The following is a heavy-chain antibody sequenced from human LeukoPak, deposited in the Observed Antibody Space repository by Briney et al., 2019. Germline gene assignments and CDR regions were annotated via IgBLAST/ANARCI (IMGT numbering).Heavy chain of an antibody. D-gene: IGHD2-15*01. CDR1: RFTFSNYW. CDR3: ARERGGTFDY. CDR2: IKQDGSEK. J-gene: IGHJ4*02. Sequence: PGGSLRLSCAASRFTFSNYWMSWVRQAPGKGLEWVANIKQDGSEKYYVDSVKGRFTISRDNAKNSLYLQMNSLRVEDTAVYYCARERGGTFDYWGQGTLVTVSS. V-gene: IGHV3-7*03.